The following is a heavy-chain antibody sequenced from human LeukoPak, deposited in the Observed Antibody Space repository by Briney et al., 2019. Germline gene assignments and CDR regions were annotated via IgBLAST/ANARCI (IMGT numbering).Heavy chain of an antibody. CDR3: AKGSGSISFYYMDV. CDR2: ISGAGGNT. CDR1: GFTFSSYA. V-gene: IGHV3-23*01. Sequence: GGSLRLSRAASGFTFSSYAMSWVRQAPGKGLEWVSVISGAGGNTYYADSVKGRFTISRDNSKNTLYLQMNSLRAEDTAVYYCAKGSGSISFYYMDVWGKGTTVTVSS. D-gene: IGHD2-2*01. J-gene: IGHJ6*03.